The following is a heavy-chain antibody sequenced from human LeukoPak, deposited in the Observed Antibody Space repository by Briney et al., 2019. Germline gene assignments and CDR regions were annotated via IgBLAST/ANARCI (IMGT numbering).Heavy chain of an antibody. Sequence: SETLSLTRTVSGGSVSSGGYYWSWIRQPPGKGLDWIGYVYDSGSGKYKPSLNSRVTISIDTSKNQFSLKLNSVTAADTAVYYCARLRSGGYFEYLGQGTLVTVSS. J-gene: IGHJ4*02. CDR3: ARLRSGGYFEY. V-gene: IGHV4-61*08. CDR1: GGSVSSGGYY. D-gene: IGHD4-17*01. CDR2: VYDSGSG.